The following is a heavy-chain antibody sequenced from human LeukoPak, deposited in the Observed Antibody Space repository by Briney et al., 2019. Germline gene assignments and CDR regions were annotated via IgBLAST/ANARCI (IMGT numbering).Heavy chain of an antibody. V-gene: IGHV3-21*06. D-gene: IGHD1-26*01. CDR3: ARASSGTYSPSDFDY. CDR2: ISTAGRYI. CDR1: GFTFTSYT. Sequence: GGSLRLSCAASGFTFTSYTMNWVRQAPGKGLEWVSFISTAGRYIYYADSVKGRFTISRDNAKSSVYLQMNSPRAEDTAVYYCARASSGTYSPSDFDYWGRGTLVSVSS. J-gene: IGHJ4*02.